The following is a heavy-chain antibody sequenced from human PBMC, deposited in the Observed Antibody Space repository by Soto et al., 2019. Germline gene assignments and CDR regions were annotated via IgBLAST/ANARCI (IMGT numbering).Heavy chain of an antibody. CDR3: ARRWAMAAGRGGWFDP. J-gene: IGHJ5*02. CDR1: DASVSNSHFY. CDR2: INYSGST. Sequence: SETLSLTCTVSDASVSNSHFYWGWIRQPPGKGLEWIGSINYSGSTYYNPSLQSRLTISVDTSNYQFSLKLSSVTAADTGVYYCARRWAMAAGRGGWFDPWGQGTLVTVSS. D-gene: IGHD6-13*01. V-gene: IGHV4-39*01.